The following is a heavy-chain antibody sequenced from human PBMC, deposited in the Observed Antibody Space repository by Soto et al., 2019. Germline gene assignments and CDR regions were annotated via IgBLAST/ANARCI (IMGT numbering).Heavy chain of an antibody. D-gene: IGHD3-22*01. Sequence: PSETLSLPCTVSGGSISSGDYYWSWIRQPPGKGLEWIGYIYYSGSTYYNPSLKSRVTISVDTSKNQFSLKLSSVTAADTAVYYCARGHYYDSSGYPSSYGMDVWGQGTTVTVSS. V-gene: IGHV4-30-4*01. CDR3: ARGHYYDSSGYPSSYGMDV. CDR1: GGSISSGDYY. J-gene: IGHJ6*02. CDR2: IYYSGST.